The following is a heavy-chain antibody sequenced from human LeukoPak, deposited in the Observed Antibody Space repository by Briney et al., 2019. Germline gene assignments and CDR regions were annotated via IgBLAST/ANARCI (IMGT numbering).Heavy chain of an antibody. CDR2: INTYNGNT. Sequence: GASVKVSCKXSGYTFTNYGITWMRQAPGQGLERMGWINTYNGNTNYAQKLQGRVTITTDTSTSTAYMELRSLRSDDTAVFYCARDLVDGVGAPGAYWGQGALVTVSS. D-gene: IGHD1-26*01. V-gene: IGHV1-18*01. CDR3: ARDLVDGVGAPGAY. J-gene: IGHJ4*02. CDR1: GYTFTNYG.